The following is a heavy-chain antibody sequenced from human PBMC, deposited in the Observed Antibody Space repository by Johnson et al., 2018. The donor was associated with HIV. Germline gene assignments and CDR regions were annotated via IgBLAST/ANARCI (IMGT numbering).Heavy chain of an antibody. Sequence: VQLVESGGDLVQPGGSLRLSCVGSGFTFSTNWMHWVRQAPGKGLVWVSRINSDGSSTSYADSVKGRFTISRDNAKNTLYLQMDSLGAEDTAVYYCARGGFWSGYYLLSHAFDIWGQGTMVTVS. J-gene: IGHJ3*02. V-gene: IGHV3-74*01. CDR1: GFTFSTNW. CDR3: ARGGFWSGYYLLSHAFDI. D-gene: IGHD3-3*01. CDR2: INSDGSST.